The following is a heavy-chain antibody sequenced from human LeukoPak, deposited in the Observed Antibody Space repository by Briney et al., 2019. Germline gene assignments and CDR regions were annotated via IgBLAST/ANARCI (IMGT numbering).Heavy chain of an antibody. D-gene: IGHD3-3*01. CDR3: AREGYDSWSGYYPDAFDI. Sequence: NPSETLSLTCAVYGGSFSGYYWSWIRQPPGKGLEWIGEINHSGSTNYNPSLKSRVTISVDTSKNQFSLKLSSVTAADTAVYYCAREGYDSWSGYYPDAFDIWGQGTMVTVSS. CDR1: GGSFSGYY. J-gene: IGHJ3*02. V-gene: IGHV4-34*01. CDR2: INHSGST.